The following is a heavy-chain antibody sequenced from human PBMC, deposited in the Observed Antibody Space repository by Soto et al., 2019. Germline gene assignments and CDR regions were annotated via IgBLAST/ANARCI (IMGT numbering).Heavy chain of an antibody. V-gene: IGHV3-7*01. CDR1: GFTFSSYW. D-gene: IGHD6-19*01. CDR3: ARDIAVAANWFDP. Sequence: EVQLVESGGGLVQPGGSLRLSCAAFGFTFSSYWMSWVRQAPGKGLEWVANIKQDGSEKYYVDSVKGRFTISRDNAKNSLYLQMNSLRAEDTAVYYCARDIAVAANWFDPWGQGTLVTVSS. CDR2: IKQDGSEK. J-gene: IGHJ5*02.